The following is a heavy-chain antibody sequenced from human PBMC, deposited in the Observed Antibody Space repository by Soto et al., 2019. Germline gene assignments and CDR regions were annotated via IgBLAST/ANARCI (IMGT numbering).Heavy chain of an antibody. CDR3: LSKVPSGPWRA. CDR1: GFTVSNNY. CDR2: IYSGGYT. V-gene: IGHV3-53*01. D-gene: IGHD6-25*01. Sequence: PGGSLRLSCAVSGFTVSNNYMSWVRQAPGKGLEGVSVIYSGGYTAYGDSVKGRFTISRDNSKNTLYLQMSSLRVDDTAVYYCLSKVPSGPWRAWGQGTLVTVSS. J-gene: IGHJ5*02.